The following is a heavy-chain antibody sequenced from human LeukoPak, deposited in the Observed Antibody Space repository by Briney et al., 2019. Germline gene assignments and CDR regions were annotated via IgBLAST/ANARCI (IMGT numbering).Heavy chain of an antibody. CDR2: IISDGSST. CDR3: ATSTYCSGGSCYSRTFQY. V-gene: IGHV3-74*01. J-gene: IGHJ4*02. D-gene: IGHD2-15*01. CDR1: GFTFSSYW. Sequence: GGSLRLSCAAAGFTFSSYWMHWVRQAPGKGLVWVSRIISDGSSTTYADSVKGRFTISRDNAKNTLYLQMNSLRAEDTAVYYCATSTYCSGGSCYSRTFQYWGQGTLVTVSS.